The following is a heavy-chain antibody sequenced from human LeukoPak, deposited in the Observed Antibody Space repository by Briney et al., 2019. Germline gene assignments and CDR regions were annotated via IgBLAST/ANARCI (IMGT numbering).Heavy chain of an antibody. CDR1: GFTVSSNY. Sequence: GGSLRLSCAASGFTVSSNYMSWVRQAPGKGLEWVSAISGSGGSTYYADSVKGRFTISRDNSKNTLYLQMNSLRAEDAAVYYCAKDGYGGSYWGQGTLVTVSS. D-gene: IGHD4-23*01. CDR3: AKDGYGGSY. V-gene: IGHV3-23*01. CDR2: ISGSGGST. J-gene: IGHJ4*02.